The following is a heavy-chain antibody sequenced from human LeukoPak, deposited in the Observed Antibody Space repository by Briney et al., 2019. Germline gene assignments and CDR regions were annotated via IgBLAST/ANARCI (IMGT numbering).Heavy chain of an antibody. CDR2: ISYDGSNK. D-gene: IGHD4-4*01. V-gene: IGHV3-30*18. CDR3: AKEYRYSNYYFDY. J-gene: IGHJ4*02. Sequence: QTGGSLRLSCAPSGFTFSSYGMHWVRQAPGKGLEWVAVISYDGSNKYYADSVKGRFTISRDNSKNTLYLQMNSLRAEDTAVYYCAKEYRYSNYYFDYWGQGTLVTVSS. CDR1: GFTFSSYG.